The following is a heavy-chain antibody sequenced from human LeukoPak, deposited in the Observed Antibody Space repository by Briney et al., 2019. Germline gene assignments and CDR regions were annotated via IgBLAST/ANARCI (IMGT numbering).Heavy chain of an antibody. CDR3: ARGGSTVLTLGPFDF. V-gene: IGHV4-39*01. CDR1: GGSISSSGYY. CDR2: IYYSGTT. D-gene: IGHD4-23*01. Sequence: SETLSLTCTVSGGSISSSGYYWGWIRQPPGKGPEWIGSIYYSGTTYYNPSLKSPFIISVDTSKNQFSLKLSSVTAADTAVYYCARGGSTVLTLGPFDFWGQGTMVTVSS. J-gene: IGHJ3*01.